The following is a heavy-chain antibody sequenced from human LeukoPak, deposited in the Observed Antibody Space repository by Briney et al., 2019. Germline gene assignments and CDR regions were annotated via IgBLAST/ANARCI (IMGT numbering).Heavy chain of an antibody. V-gene: IGHV3-7*03. CDR2: IKQDGSEK. CDR1: GFTFSSYW. Sequence: GGSLRLSCAASGFTFSSYWMSWVRQAPGKGLEWVANIKQDGSEKYYVDSVKGRFTISRDNAKNSLYLQMNSLRAEDTAVYYCARDRVLLWFGESYMDVWGKGTTVTISS. CDR3: ARDRVLLWFGESYMDV. D-gene: IGHD3-10*01. J-gene: IGHJ6*03.